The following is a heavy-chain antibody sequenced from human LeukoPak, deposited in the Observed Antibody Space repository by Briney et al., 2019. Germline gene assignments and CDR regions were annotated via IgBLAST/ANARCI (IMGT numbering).Heavy chain of an antibody. D-gene: IGHD2-15*01. CDR1: GFTFSSYA. J-gene: IGHJ4*02. CDR3: AKVRSAVVAAATNY. CDR2: ISGSGGST. Sequence: PGGSLRLSCAASGFTFSSYAMSWVRQAPGKGLEWVSVISGSGGSTYHADSVKGRFTISRDNSNNTLYPQMNSLRAEDTAIYYCAKVRSAVVAAATNYWGQGTLVTVSS. V-gene: IGHV3-23*01.